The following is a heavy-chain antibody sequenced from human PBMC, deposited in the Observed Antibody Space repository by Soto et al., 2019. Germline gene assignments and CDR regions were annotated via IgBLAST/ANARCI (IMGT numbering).Heavy chain of an antibody. CDR3: ARDWGIVVASDYYGMVV. V-gene: IGHV1-18*01. J-gene: IGHJ6*02. Sequence: SSVKVSCKASGYTFTSYGISWVRHAPGQGLEWMGWISAYNGNTNYAQKLQGRVTMTTDTSTSTAYMELRSLRSDDTAVYYCARDWGIVVASDYYGMVVWCQRTTVTVP. D-gene: IGHD6-13*01. CDR1: GYTFTSYG. CDR2: ISAYNGNT.